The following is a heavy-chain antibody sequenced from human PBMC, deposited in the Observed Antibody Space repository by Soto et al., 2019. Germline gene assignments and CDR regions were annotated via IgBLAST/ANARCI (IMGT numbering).Heavy chain of an antibody. J-gene: IGHJ6*02. Sequence: EVQLVESGGDLVQPGGSLRLSCAASGFTFNSYWIHWARQAPGKGLVWVSRINSDGSSTSYADSVKGRFTISRDNAKNTLYLQMDSLRAEDTAVYYCARDDGWLVSGGGMDVWGQGTTVTVSS. V-gene: IGHV3-74*01. CDR2: INSDGSST. CDR1: GFTFNSYW. D-gene: IGHD6-19*01. CDR3: ARDDGWLVSGGGMDV.